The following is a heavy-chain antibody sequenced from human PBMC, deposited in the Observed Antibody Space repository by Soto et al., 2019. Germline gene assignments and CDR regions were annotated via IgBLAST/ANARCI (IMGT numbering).Heavy chain of an antibody. CDR1: GGSISSSSYY. V-gene: IGHV4-39*01. J-gene: IGHJ6*02. CDR2: IYYSGST. D-gene: IGHD6-13*01. Sequence: SETLSLTCTVSGGSISSSSYYWGWIRQPPGKGLEWIGSIYYSGSTYYNPSLKSRVTISVDTSKNQFSLKLRSVTAADTAVYYGARLYYSRYSSRWYRVAPEIHGMDVWGHGTTVAVYS. CDR3: ARLYYSRYSSRWYRVAPEIHGMDV.